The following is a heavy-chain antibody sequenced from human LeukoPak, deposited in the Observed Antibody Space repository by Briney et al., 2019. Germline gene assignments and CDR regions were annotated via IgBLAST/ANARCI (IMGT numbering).Heavy chain of an antibody. J-gene: IGHJ4*02. CDR1: GDSISSYY. CDR3: AREVNYDYVWGSYRYDY. Sequence: SETLSLTCTVSGDSISSYYWSWIRQPAGKGLEWIGRIYTSGSTNYNPSLKSRVTMSVDTSKSQFSLKLSSVTAADTAVYYCAREVNYDYVWGSYRYDYWGQGTLVTVSS. CDR2: IYTSGST. V-gene: IGHV4-4*07. D-gene: IGHD3-16*02.